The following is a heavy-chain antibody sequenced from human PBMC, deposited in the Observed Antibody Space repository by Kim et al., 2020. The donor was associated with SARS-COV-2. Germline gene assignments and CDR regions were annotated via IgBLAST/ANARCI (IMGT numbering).Heavy chain of an antibody. J-gene: IGHJ4*02. V-gene: IGHV3-43*01. CDR3: GKVNWHFVAY. Sequence: YYGDSVKGRFTISRDISKNSLYLQMNSLRTDDSALYYCGKVNWHFVAYWGQGTLVTVSS. D-gene: IGHD1-7*01.